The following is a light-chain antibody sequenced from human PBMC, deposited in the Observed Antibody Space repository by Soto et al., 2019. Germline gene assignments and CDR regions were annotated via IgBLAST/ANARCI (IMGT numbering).Light chain of an antibody. CDR1: QSVTYDQ. CDR2: GAS. V-gene: IGKV3-20*01. CDR3: QQYGDLPPT. J-gene: IGKJ1*01. Sequence: EIVLTQSPDTLSLSPGERATLSCRASQSVTYDQLAWYRQKPGQAPRLLIYGASSRAAGIPDRFSGSGSATSFTLTISRLEPEDFVVYHCQQYGDLPPTFGQGTKVEIK.